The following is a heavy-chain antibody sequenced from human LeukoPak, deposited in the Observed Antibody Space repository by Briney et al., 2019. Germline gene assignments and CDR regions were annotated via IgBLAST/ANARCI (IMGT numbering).Heavy chain of an antibody. Sequence: GGSLRPSCAASGFTFSSYEMNWVRQAPGKGLEWVSYISSSGSTIYYADSVKGRFTISRDNAKNSLYLQMNSLIAEDTAVYYCARDPTGYDFWSGGNWFDPWGQGTLVTVSS. V-gene: IGHV3-48*03. J-gene: IGHJ5*02. CDR2: ISSSGSTI. CDR1: GFTFSSYE. D-gene: IGHD3-3*01. CDR3: ARDPTGYDFWSGGNWFDP.